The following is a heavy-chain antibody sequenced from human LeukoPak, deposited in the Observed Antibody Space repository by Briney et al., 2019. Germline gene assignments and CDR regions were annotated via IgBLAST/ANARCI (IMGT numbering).Heavy chain of an antibody. D-gene: IGHD3-22*01. V-gene: IGHV3-15*01. CDR3: AKVRLSYYYDSSGYYYPYFDY. J-gene: IGHJ4*02. Sequence: GGSLRLSCAASGFTFSNAWMTWVRQTPGKGLEWVARVKSKADGGTIDYAAPVKGRFTISRDDSENTLYLQMNSLSTEDTALYYCAKVRLSYYYDSSGYYYPYFDYWGQGTLVTVSS. CDR1: GFTFSNAW. CDR2: VKSKADGGTI.